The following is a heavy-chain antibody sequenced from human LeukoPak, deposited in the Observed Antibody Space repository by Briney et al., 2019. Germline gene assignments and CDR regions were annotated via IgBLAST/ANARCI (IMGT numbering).Heavy chain of an antibody. V-gene: IGHV3-64D*06. CDR2: ISSNGGTT. Sequence: PGGALRLSCSASGFTFSSHAMHWVRQAPGKGLEYVSAISSNGGTTYYADAVKGKFTSSRDNSKSTLYLQMSSLRAEDTAVYYCVKAVLGQWLASDYWGQGTLVTVSS. CDR1: GFTFSSHA. J-gene: IGHJ4*02. D-gene: IGHD6-19*01. CDR3: VKAVLGQWLASDY.